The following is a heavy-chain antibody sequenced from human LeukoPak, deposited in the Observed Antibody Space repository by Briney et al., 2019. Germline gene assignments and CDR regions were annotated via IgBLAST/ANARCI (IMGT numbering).Heavy chain of an antibody. D-gene: IGHD3-22*01. CDR3: ARFGYDSSGYVDY. J-gene: IGHJ4*02. CDR2: IYYSGST. Sequence: PSETLSLTCTVSGGSISSYYWSWIRQPPGKGLEWIGYIYYSGSTNYNPSLKSRVTISVDTSKNQFSLKLSSVTAADTAGYYCARFGYDSSGYVDYWGQGTLVTVSS. V-gene: IGHV4-59*01. CDR1: GGSISSYY.